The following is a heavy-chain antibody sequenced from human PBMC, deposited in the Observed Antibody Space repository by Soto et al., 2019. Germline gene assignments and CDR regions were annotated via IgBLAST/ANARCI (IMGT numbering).Heavy chain of an antibody. J-gene: IGHJ4*02. Sequence: PSETLSLTCIVSGGSMKGYYCSWIRQTPGQGLEWLGFIYFSGSTRYNPSLMSRLTISLDKSKRQFSMSLSSVTAADTAVYYCARSVATPGTNIDFWGQGTLVTVSS. CDR1: GGSMKGYY. V-gene: IGHV4-4*09. D-gene: IGHD6-13*01. CDR2: IYFSGST. CDR3: ARSVATPGTNIDF.